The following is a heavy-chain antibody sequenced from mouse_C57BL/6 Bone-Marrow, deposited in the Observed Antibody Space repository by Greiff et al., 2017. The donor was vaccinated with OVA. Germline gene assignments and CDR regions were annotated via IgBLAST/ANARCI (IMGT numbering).Heavy chain of an antibody. Sequence: EVQLQESGPGLVKPSQSLSLTCSVTGYSITSGYYWNWIRQFPGNKLEWMGYISYDGSNNYNPSLKNRISITRDTSKNQFFLKLNSVTTEDTATYYCALIYDGYYEYFDVWGTGTTVTVSS. J-gene: IGHJ1*03. CDR2: ISYDGSN. CDR3: ALIYDGYYEYFDV. V-gene: IGHV3-6*01. D-gene: IGHD2-3*01. CDR1: GYSITSGYY.